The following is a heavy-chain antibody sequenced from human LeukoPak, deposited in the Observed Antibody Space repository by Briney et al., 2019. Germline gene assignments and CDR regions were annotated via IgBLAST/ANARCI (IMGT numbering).Heavy chain of an antibody. CDR1: GFTFSSYS. CDR3: ARVRPTMIVVGSSDY. D-gene: IGHD3-22*01. CDR2: ISSSSSSTI. V-gene: IGHV3-48*02. Sequence: GGSLRLSCAASGFTFSSYSMNWVRQAPGKGLEWVSYISSSSSSTIYYADSVKGRFTISRDNAKNSLYLQMNSLRDEDTAVYYCARVRPTMIVVGSSDYWGQGTLVTVSS. J-gene: IGHJ4*02.